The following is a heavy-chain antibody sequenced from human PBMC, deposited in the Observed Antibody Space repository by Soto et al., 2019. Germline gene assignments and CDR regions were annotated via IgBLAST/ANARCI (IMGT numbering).Heavy chain of an antibody. D-gene: IGHD3-10*01. CDR1: SASLSSSTYY. V-gene: IGHV4-39*01. CDR3: ARLGRYYQSLDS. Sequence: SETLSLTCSVSSASLSSSTYYWSWIRQPPGRGPEWIGSIYYSGNTYYKPSLKSRVSISIDTSRNQFSLKLTSVTAADTGVYYCARLGRYYQSLDSWGPGTLVTVSS. CDR2: IYYSGNT. J-gene: IGHJ5*01.